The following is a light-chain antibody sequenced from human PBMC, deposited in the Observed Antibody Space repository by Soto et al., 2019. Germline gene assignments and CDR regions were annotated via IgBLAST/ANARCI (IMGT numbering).Light chain of an antibody. Sequence: EVLMTQSPATLSVSPGDRATLSCRASQSINSNLAWYQKQPGQDPRILIYAASTRATAVPDRFSGSVSGTDFTLTITRLQSDDFAVYFCQQYTDWPITFGQGTRLEIK. J-gene: IGKJ5*01. CDR1: QSINSN. V-gene: IGKV3-15*01. CDR2: AAS. CDR3: QQYTDWPIT.